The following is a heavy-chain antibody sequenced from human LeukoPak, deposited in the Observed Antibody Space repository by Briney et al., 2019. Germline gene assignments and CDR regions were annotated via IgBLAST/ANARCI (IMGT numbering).Heavy chain of an antibody. D-gene: IGHD1-26*01. V-gene: IGHV4-59*01. J-gene: IGHJ4*02. CDR1: GGSISSYY. CDR3: ARGAYSTRYEGYFDY. Sequence: SETLSLTCTVSGGSISSYYWSWIRQPPGKGLEWIGYIYYSGSTNYNPSLKSRVTISVDTSKNQFSLKLSSVTAADTAVYFCARGAYSTRYEGYFDYWGQGTLVTVAS. CDR2: IYYSGST.